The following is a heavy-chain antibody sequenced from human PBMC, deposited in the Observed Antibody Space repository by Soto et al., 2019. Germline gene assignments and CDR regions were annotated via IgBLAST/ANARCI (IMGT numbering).Heavy chain of an antibody. CDR1: GFTFSSYA. J-gene: IGHJ6*03. Sequence: GGSLRLSCAASGFTFSSYAMSWVRQAPGKGLEWVSAISGSGGSTYYADSVKGRFTISRDNSKNTLYLQMNSLRAEDTAVYYCAKDHTYCSSTSCYGHYYYYYMDVWGKGTTVTVSS. CDR3: AKDHTYCSSTSCYGHYYYYYMDV. V-gene: IGHV3-23*01. D-gene: IGHD2-2*01. CDR2: ISGSGGST.